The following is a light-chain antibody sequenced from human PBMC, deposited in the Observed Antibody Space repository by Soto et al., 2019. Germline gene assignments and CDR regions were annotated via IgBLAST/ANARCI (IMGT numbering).Light chain of an antibody. CDR1: QTISYW. V-gene: IGKV1-5*03. CDR3: QQYSRYSIT. Sequence: DIQMTQSPSTLSASVGDRVTITCRASQTISYWLAWYQQKPGKVPTVLIYKASTLESGVPSRFSGSGSGTEFTLAISCLHPDDFATYYCQQYSRYSITFGGGTKVEMK. J-gene: IGKJ4*01. CDR2: KAS.